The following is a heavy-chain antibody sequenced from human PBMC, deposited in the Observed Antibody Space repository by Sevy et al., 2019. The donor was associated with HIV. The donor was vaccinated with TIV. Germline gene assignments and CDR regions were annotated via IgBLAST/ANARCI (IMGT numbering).Heavy chain of an antibody. CDR2: ISGTGGST. J-gene: IGHJ6*01. V-gene: IGHV3-23*01. Sequence: GGSLRLSCAASGFTFSNYAMSWVRQAPGKGLEWVSAISGTGGSTYYADSVKGRFTISRDNSKNTLYLQMNSLRAEDTAVYYCAKGLGRFSYYSHGMDVWGQGTTVTVSS. D-gene: IGHD7-27*01. CDR1: GFTFSNYA. CDR3: AKGLGRFSYYSHGMDV.